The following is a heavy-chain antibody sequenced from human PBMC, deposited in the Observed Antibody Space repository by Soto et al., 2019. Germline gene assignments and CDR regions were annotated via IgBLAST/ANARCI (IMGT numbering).Heavy chain of an antibody. CDR3: AKDLGIAVAGTIGHYYYYGMDV. J-gene: IGHJ6*02. CDR1: GFTFSSYG. Sequence: PGGSLRLSCAASGFTFSSYGMHWVRQAPGKGLEWVAVISYDGSNKYYADTVKGRFTISRDNSKNTLYLQMNSLRAEDTAVYYCAKDLGIAVAGTIGHYYYYGMDVWGQGTTVTVSS. V-gene: IGHV3-30*18. D-gene: IGHD6-19*01. CDR2: ISYDGSNK.